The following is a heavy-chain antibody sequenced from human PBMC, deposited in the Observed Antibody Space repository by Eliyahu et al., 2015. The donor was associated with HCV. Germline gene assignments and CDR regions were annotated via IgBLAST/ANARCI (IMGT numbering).Heavy chain of an antibody. CDR1: GFIFSSYG. CDR3: AKDRGTYGQFYFDY. J-gene: IGHJ4*02. Sequence: QVQLVESGGGVVQPGRSLRLSCAASGFIFSSYGMHWVRQAPGKGLEWVAVVSYDESQKDYADSVKGRFTIFRDNSKNTLYLQMNSLRTEDTAVYYCAKDRGTYGQFYFDYWGQGTLVTVSS. CDR2: VSYDESQK. D-gene: IGHD1-26*01. V-gene: IGHV3-30*18.